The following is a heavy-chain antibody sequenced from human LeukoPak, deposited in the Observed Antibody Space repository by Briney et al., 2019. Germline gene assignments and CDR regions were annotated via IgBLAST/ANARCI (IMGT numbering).Heavy chain of an antibody. Sequence: ASVKVSCKASGGTFSSYAISWVRQAPGQGLEWMGGIIPIFGTANYAQKFQGRVTITADESTSTAYMELSSLRSEDTAVYYCARDRYGDYGPIGYYFDYWGQGTMVTVSS. CDR1: GGTFSSYA. V-gene: IGHV1-69*13. J-gene: IGHJ4*02. CDR3: ARDRYGDYGPIGYYFDY. CDR2: IIPIFGTA. D-gene: IGHD4-17*01.